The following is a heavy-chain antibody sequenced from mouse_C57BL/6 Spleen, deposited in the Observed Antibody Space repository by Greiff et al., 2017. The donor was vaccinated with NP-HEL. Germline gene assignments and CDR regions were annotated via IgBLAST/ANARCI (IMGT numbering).Heavy chain of an antibody. Sequence: VQLQQPGAELVKPGASVKLSCKASGYTFTSYWMQWVKQRPGQGLEWIGEIDPSDSYTNYNQKFKGKATLTVDTSSSTAYMQLSSLTSEDSAVYYCARANGGYFDVWGTGTTVTVSS. CDR3: ARANGGYFDV. D-gene: IGHD1-2*01. CDR2: IDPSDSYT. CDR1: GYTFTSYW. V-gene: IGHV1-50*01. J-gene: IGHJ1*03.